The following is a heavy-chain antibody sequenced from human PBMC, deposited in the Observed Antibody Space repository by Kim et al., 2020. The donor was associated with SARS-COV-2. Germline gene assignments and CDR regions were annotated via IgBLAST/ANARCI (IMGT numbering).Heavy chain of an antibody. J-gene: IGHJ4*01. CDR3: AKESYGDGSGSDRFDY. Sequence: GGSLRLSCAASGFTFSSYGMHWVRQAPGKGLEWVAVISYDGSNKYYADSVKGRFTISRDNSKNTLYLQMNSLRAEDTAVFYCAKESYGDGSGSDRFDYLG. V-gene: IGHV3-30*18. CDR2: ISYDGSNK. CDR1: GFTFSSYG. D-gene: IGHD3-10*01.